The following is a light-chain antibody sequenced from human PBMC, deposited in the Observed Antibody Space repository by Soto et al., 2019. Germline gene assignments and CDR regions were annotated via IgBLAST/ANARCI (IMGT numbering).Light chain of an antibody. J-gene: IGKJ4*01. V-gene: IGKV3-20*01. CDR3: HQYDSSPLT. CDR1: QSVSSSY. CDR2: GAS. Sequence: EIVLTQSPGTLSLSPGERATLSCRASQSVSSSYLAWYQQKPGQAPRLLIYGASSRATGIPDMFSGSGSGTDFTLTISRLEPEDFAVYYCHQYDSSPLTFGGGTKVEIK.